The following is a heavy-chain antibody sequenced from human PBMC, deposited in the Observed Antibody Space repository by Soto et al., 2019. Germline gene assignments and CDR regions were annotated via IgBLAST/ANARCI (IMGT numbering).Heavy chain of an antibody. CDR1: GGSISSGDYY. D-gene: IGHD3-22*01. V-gene: IGHV4-30-4*01. CDR3: ARGLFSFTYYYDSSCYLNWFDP. J-gene: IGHJ5*02. CDR2: IYYSGST. Sequence: SETLSLTCTVSGGSISSGDYYWSWIRQPPGKCLEWIGYIYYSGSTYYNPSLKSRVTISVDTSKNQFSLKLSSVTAADTAVYYCARGLFSFTYYYDSSCYLNWFDPWGQGTLVTVSS.